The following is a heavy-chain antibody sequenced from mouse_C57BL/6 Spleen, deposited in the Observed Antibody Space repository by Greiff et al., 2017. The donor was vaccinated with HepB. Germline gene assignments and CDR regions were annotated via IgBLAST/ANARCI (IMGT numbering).Heavy chain of an antibody. CDR1: GFTFSDYG. CDR2: ISSGSSTI. Sequence: EVKLMESGGGLVKPGGSLKLSCAASGFTFSDYGMHWVRQAPEKGLEWVAYISSGSSTIYYADTVKGRFTISRDNAKNTLFLQMTSLRSEETAMYYCSRNYGNYAVYFDYWGQGTTLTVSS. D-gene: IGHD2-1*01. V-gene: IGHV5-17*01. J-gene: IGHJ2*01. CDR3: SRNYGNYAVYFDY.